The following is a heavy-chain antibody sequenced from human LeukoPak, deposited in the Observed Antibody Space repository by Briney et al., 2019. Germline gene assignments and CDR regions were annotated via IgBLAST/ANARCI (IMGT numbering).Heavy chain of an antibody. CDR3: ARDYYDSSGPRGYYYYGMDV. D-gene: IGHD3-22*01. CDR2: IIPIFGTA. V-gene: IGHV1-69*05. Sequence: SVKVSCKASGGTFSSYAISWVRQAPGQGLEWMGGIIPIFGTANYAQKFQGRVTMTTDTSTSTAYMELRSLRSDDTAVYYCARDYYDSSGPRGYYYYGMDVWGQGTTVTVSS. CDR1: GGTFSSYA. J-gene: IGHJ6*02.